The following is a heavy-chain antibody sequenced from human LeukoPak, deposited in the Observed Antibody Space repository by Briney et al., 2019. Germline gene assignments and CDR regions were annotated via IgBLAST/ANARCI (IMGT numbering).Heavy chain of an antibody. CDR2: IYYSGST. CDR3: ARDLRVVVAATPVGAFDI. V-gene: IGHV4-30-4*01. CDR1: GGSLSSGDYY. J-gene: IGHJ3*02. Sequence: SQTLSLTCTVSGGSLSSGDYYWSWIRQPPGKGLEWIGYIYYSGSTYYNPSLKSRVTISVDTSKNQFSLKLSSVTAADTAVYYCARDLRVVVAATPVGAFDICGQGTMVTVSS. D-gene: IGHD2-15*01.